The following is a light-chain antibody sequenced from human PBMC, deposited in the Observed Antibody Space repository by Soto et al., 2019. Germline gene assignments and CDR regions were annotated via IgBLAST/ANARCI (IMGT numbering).Light chain of an antibody. CDR2: RNT. CDR3: AAWDDSLNGPNWV. V-gene: IGLV1-40*01. CDR1: SSNIGAGYE. J-gene: IGLJ3*02. Sequence: QSVLTQPPSVSGAPGQRVTISCIGGSSNIGAGYEVHWYQQLPGTVPKLLIYRNTYRPSGVPDRFSGSKSGTSASLAISGLQSEDEADYYCAAWDDSLNGPNWVFGGGTKLTVL.